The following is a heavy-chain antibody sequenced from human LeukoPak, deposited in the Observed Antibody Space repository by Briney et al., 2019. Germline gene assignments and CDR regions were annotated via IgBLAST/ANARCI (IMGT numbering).Heavy chain of an antibody. CDR1: GFTFSSYA. D-gene: IGHD6-19*01. CDR2: ISGSGGST. Sequence: PGGSLRLSCVASGFTFSSYAMSWVRQAPGKGLEWVSAISGSGGSTYYADSVKGRFTISRDNSKNTLYLQMNSLRAEDTAVYYCAKDSGRLSPVAGDYWGQGTLVTVSS. CDR3: AKDSGRLSPVAGDY. V-gene: IGHV3-23*01. J-gene: IGHJ4*02.